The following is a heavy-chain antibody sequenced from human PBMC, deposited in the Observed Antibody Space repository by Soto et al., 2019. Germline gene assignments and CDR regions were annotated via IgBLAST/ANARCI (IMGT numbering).Heavy chain of an antibody. V-gene: IGHV3-23*01. J-gene: IGHJ5*02. CDR2: ISGSGGST. CDR1: GFTLSSYA. D-gene: IGHD3-9*01. CDR3: ARVVAYDILTGYYGGGWFDP. Sequence: GGSLRLSCAASGFTLSSYAMSWVRQAPGKGLEWVSAISGSGGSTYYADSVKGRFTISRDNSKNTLYLQMNSLRAEDTAVYYCARVVAYDILTGYYGGGWFDPWGQGTLVTVSS.